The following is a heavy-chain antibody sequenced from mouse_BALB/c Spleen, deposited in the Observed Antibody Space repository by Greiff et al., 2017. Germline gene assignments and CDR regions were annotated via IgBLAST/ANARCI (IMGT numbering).Heavy chain of an antibody. CDR3: NALYGDKAWCAY. V-gene: IGHV14-4*02. CDR1: GFNIKDYY. D-gene: IGHD2-13*01. J-gene: IGHJ3*01. CDR2: IDPENGDT. Sequence: EVQLQQSGAELVRSGASVKLSCTASGFNIKDYYMHWVKQRPEQGLEWIGWIDPENGDTEYAPNFQGKATMTADTSSHTAYMQLRSLTSEDTAVFYCNALYGDKAWCAYWGAGALGTLSA.